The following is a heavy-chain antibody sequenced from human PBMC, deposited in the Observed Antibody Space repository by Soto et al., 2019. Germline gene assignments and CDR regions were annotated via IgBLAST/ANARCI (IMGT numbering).Heavy chain of an antibody. J-gene: IGHJ6*02. CDR2: IKEDGSEK. Sequence: PGGSLGLSCAASGFTFSTYWMSWVRQAPGKGLEWVANIKEDGSEKYYVDSVEGRFTISRDNAKNSLYLQMNSLRAEDTAVYYCARGWGYFDSSGFPYLYAMDVWGQGTTVTVSS. D-gene: IGHD3-22*01. CDR1: GFTFSTYW. V-gene: IGHV3-7*01. CDR3: ARGWGYFDSSGFPYLYAMDV.